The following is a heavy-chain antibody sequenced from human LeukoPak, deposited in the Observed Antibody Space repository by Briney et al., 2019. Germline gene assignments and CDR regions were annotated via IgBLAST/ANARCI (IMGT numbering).Heavy chain of an antibody. V-gene: IGHV1-69*05. CDR2: IIPIFGTA. J-gene: IGHJ4*02. D-gene: IGHD2-15*01. Sequence: SVKVSCKASGGTFSSYAISWVRQAPGQGLEWMGGIIPIFGTANYAQEFQGRVTITTDESTSTAYMELSSLRSEDTAVYYCARELRYCSGGSCYRGLDYWGQGTLVTVSS. CDR3: ARELRYCSGGSCYRGLDY. CDR1: GGTFSSYA.